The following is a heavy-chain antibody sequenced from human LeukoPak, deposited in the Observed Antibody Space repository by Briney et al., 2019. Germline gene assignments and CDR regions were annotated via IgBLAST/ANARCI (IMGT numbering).Heavy chain of an antibody. J-gene: IGHJ3*02. CDR3: AKSFFPGGSSFTFDI. V-gene: IGHV3-23*01. CDR1: GFTFSSYA. D-gene: IGHD3-10*01. Sequence: GGSLRLSCAASGFTFSSYAMSWVRQAPGKGLEWVSAISGSGGNTYYPDSVKGRSTISRDNSKNTLYLQMNSLRAEDTAVYYCAKSFFPGGSSFTFDIWGQGTLVTVSS. CDR2: ISGSGGNT.